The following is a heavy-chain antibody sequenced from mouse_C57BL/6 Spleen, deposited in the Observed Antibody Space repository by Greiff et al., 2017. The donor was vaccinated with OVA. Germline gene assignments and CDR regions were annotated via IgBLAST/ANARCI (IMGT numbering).Heavy chain of an antibody. D-gene: IGHD2-3*01. Sequence: QLQQSGTVLARPGASVKMSCKTSGYTFTSYWMHWVKQRPGQGLEWIGAIYPGNSDTSYNQKFKGKAKLTAVTSASTAYMELSSLTNEDSAVYYCTKGDGYYNYYAMDYWGQGTSVTVSS. V-gene: IGHV1-5*01. CDR1: GYTFTSYW. J-gene: IGHJ4*01. CDR2: IYPGNSDT. CDR3: TKGDGYYNYYAMDY.